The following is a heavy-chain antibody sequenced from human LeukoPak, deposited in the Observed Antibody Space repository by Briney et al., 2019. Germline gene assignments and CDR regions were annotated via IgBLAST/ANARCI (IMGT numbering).Heavy chain of an antibody. J-gene: IGHJ4*02. V-gene: IGHV3-7*01. CDR1: GFTFSTYW. Sequence: GGSLRLSCAASGFTFSTYWTSWVRQAPGKGLEWVANIKPDGSEKYYVDSVKGRFTISRDNAKNSLYLQMNSLRAEDTAVYYCARDPRWLDYWGQGTLVTVSS. CDR3: ARDPRWLDY. CDR2: IKPDGSEK. D-gene: IGHD4-23*01.